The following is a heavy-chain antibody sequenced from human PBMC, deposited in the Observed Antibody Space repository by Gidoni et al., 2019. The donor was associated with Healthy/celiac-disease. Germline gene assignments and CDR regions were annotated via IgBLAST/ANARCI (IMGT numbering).Heavy chain of an antibody. J-gene: IGHJ6*02. D-gene: IGHD4-4*01. CDR2: ISTYNSNT. Sequence: QVQLVQSGAEVKKPGASVKVSCKASGYTFTSYGISWVRQAPGQGLEWMGWISTYNSNTNYAQKLQGRVTMTTDTSTSTAYVELRSLRSDDTAVYYCARDRPDYTSYYYYYGMDVWGQGTTVTVSS. CDR3: ARDRPDYTSYYYYYGMDV. V-gene: IGHV1-18*04. CDR1: GYTFTSYG.